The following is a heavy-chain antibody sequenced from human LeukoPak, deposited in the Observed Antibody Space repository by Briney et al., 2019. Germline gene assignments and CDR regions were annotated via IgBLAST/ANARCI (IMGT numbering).Heavy chain of an antibody. CDR2: IYYSGST. V-gene: IGHV4-59*01. CDR3: ARVIRGVVVTYAYYYYMDV. Sequence: SETLSLTCTVSGGSIRNYYWSWIRQPPGKGLEWIGYIYYSGSTNYNPSLKSRVTISVDTSKNQFSLKLSSVTAADTAVYYCARVIRGVVVTYAYYYYMDVWGKGTTVTVSS. J-gene: IGHJ6*03. D-gene: IGHD2-15*01. CDR1: GGSIRNYY.